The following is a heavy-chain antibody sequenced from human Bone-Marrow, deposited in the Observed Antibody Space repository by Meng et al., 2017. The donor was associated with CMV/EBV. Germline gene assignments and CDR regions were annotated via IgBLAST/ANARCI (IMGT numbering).Heavy chain of an antibody. D-gene: IGHD3-3*01. CDR3: ARVVRGITIFGVVIRGRNWFDP. J-gene: IGHJ5*02. V-gene: IGHV4-39*07. CDR2: IYYSGST. CDR1: GGSISSSSYY. Sequence: GSLRLSCTVSGGSISSSSYYWGWIRQPPGKGLEWIGSIYYSGSTNYNPSLKSRVTISVDTSKNQFSLKLSSVTAADTAVYYCARVVRGITIFGVVIRGRNWFDPWGQGTLVTVSS.